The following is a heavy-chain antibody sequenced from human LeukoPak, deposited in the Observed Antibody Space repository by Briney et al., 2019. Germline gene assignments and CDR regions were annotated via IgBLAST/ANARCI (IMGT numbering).Heavy chain of an antibody. J-gene: IGHJ1*01. D-gene: IGHD2-21*02. CDR2: NYSVGST. Sequence: GGSLRLSCAASGLTVSSNYMSCVRQAPGEGRGWGSGNYSVGSTYYADCVKGRFTISRDNSKNTLYLQRSSLRAEDTAVYYCATGTTIIVLVPAGHQWRQGTLLTVPS. V-gene: IGHV3-53*01. CDR1: GLTVSSNY. CDR3: ATGTTIIVLVPAGHQ.